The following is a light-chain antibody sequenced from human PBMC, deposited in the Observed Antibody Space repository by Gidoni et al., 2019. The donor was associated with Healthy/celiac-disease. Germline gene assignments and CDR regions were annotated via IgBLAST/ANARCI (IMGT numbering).Light chain of an antibody. CDR2: AAS. CDR3: QQSYSTPWT. Sequence: DIQMTQSPSSLSASVGDRVTITCRASQSISSYLNWYQQKPGKAPKVLIYAASSLRSGVPSWFSGSGSSTDFTLTISSLQPEDFATYYCQQSYSTPWTFGQGTKVEIK. V-gene: IGKV1-39*01. J-gene: IGKJ1*01. CDR1: QSISSY.